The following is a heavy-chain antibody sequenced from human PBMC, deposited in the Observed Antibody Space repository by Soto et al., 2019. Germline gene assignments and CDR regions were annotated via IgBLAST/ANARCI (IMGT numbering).Heavy chain of an antibody. CDR1: GYTFTSYY. CDR2: INPSGGST. J-gene: IGHJ4*02. D-gene: IGHD3-10*01. V-gene: IGHV1-46*03. Sequence: ASVKVSCKSSGYTFTSYYMHWVRQAPGQGLEWMGIINPSGGSTSYAQKFQGRVTMTRDTSTSTVYMELSSLRSEDTAVYYCARDLSITMVRGVIITPSSYFDYWGQGTLVTVSS. CDR3: ARDLSITMVRGVIITPSSYFDY.